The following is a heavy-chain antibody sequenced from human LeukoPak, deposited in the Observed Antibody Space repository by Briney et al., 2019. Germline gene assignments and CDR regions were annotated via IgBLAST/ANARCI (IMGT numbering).Heavy chain of an antibody. CDR2: HRNKANSYTT. V-gene: IGHV3-72*01. Sequence: GGSLSLSCAASGSTFSDHYMDWVRQDPGKGLEWVCRHRNKANSYTTEYAASVKCRFTISRDDSKNSLYLQMNSLKTEDTAVYYCARVNYDILTGYYLFDYWGQGTLVTVSS. J-gene: IGHJ4*02. D-gene: IGHD3-9*01. CDR1: GSTFSDHY. CDR3: ARVNYDILTGYYLFDY.